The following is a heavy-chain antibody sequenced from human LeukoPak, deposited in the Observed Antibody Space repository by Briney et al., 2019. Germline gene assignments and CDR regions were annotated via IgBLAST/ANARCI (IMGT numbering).Heavy chain of an antibody. CDR3: ASLLWFGEPIDY. D-gene: IGHD3-10*01. Sequence: GGSLRLSCAASGFTVSSSYMSWVRQAPGKGLEWVSAISGSGGSTYYADSVKGRFTISRDNSKNTLYLQMNSLRAEDTAVYYCASLLWFGEPIDYWGQGTLVTVSS. J-gene: IGHJ4*02. CDR2: ISGSGGST. CDR1: GFTVSSSY. V-gene: IGHV3-23*01.